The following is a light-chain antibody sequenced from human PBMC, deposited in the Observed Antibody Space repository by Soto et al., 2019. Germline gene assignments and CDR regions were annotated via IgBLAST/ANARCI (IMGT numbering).Light chain of an antibody. CDR3: MQGTHWPWT. CDR2: EVS. Sequence: VVMTQSPLSLPVTLGQSASISCRASQSLVSSVGNTLLNWFQQRPGQSPRRLIYEVSKRDSGVPDRFSGSGSGTDFTLKISRVEAEDVGVYYCMQGTHWPWTFGQGTNVEIE. J-gene: IGKJ1*01. V-gene: IGKV2-30*01. CDR1: QSLVSSVGNTL.